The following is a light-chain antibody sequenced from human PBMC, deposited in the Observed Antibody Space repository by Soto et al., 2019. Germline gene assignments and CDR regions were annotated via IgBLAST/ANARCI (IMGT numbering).Light chain of an antibody. CDR3: QQYGSSPPIT. Sequence: EIVLTQSPATLSLSPGERATLSCRASQSIHSNLAWYQQKPGQAPRLLIYGASTRAAGIPAVFSGSGSGTDFTLTISRLEPEDFAVYYCQQYGSSPPITFGQGTRLEIK. J-gene: IGKJ5*01. CDR1: QSIHSN. CDR2: GAS. V-gene: IGKV3-20*01.